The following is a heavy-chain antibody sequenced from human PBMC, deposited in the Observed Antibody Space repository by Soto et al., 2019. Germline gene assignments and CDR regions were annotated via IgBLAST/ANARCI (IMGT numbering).Heavy chain of an antibody. CDR3: AKVVVARTNWYYFDC. Sequence: QVQLVESGGGVVQPGRSLRLSCAASGFTFRSYGMYWVRQAPGKGLEWVAVISYDGSNKYYADSVKGRFTISRDSSKNTLDLQMNSLRAEDTAVYYCAKVVVARTNWYYFDCWGQGTLVTVSS. CDR2: ISYDGSNK. D-gene: IGHD2-2*01. CDR1: GFTFRSYG. V-gene: IGHV3-30*18. J-gene: IGHJ4*02.